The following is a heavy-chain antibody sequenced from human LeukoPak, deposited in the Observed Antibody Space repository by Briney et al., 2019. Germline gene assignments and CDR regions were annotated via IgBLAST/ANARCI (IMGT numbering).Heavy chain of an antibody. CDR3: ARERGSSGLHY. CDR2: TSHDGSNN. CDR1: GFTFSNYD. V-gene: IGHV3-30*03. J-gene: IGHJ4*02. Sequence: PGRSLRLSCAASGFTFSNYDMHWVRQAPGKGLKWVAITSHDGSNNYYVDSVKGRFIISRDNSKNALYLQMNSLRAEDTAVYYCARERGSSGLHYWGQGTRVTVSS. D-gene: IGHD3-22*01.